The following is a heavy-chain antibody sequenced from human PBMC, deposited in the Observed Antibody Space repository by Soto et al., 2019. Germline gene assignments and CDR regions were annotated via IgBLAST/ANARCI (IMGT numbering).Heavy chain of an antibody. Sequence: GGSLRLSCAASGFTFSSYAMHWVRQAPGEGLEWVSVISYDGSNEYYAYSVKGRFTISRDKSKNTLYLQMNSLRAEDTAVYYCASDLSSPDYYYGMDVGGQGTTVTVSS. CDR2: ISYDGSNE. CDR1: GFTFSSYA. V-gene: IGHV3-30-3*01. D-gene: IGHD6-13*01. J-gene: IGHJ6*02. CDR3: ASDLSSPDYYYGMDV.